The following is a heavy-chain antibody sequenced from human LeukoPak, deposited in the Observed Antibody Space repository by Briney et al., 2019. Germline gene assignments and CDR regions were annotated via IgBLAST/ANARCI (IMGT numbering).Heavy chain of an antibody. Sequence: PSETLSLTCAVYGGSFSGYYWGWIRQPPGKGLEWIGSIYYSGNTYYNPSLKSRVTISIDTSKNQFSLKLSSVTAADTAVYYCANSANYGGNSGYFDYWGQGTLVTVSS. CDR3: ANSANYGGNSGYFDY. J-gene: IGHJ4*02. D-gene: IGHD4-23*01. CDR1: GGSFSGYY. CDR2: IYYSGNT. V-gene: IGHV4-39*01.